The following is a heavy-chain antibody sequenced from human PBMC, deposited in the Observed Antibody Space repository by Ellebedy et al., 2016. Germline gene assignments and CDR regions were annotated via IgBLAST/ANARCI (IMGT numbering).Heavy chain of an antibody. V-gene: IGHV4-4*07. CDR1: GGSISSYY. J-gene: IGHJ6*03. D-gene: IGHD3-10*01. CDR2: IYTSGST. Sequence: SETLSLXCTVSGGSISSYYWSWIRQPAGKGLEWIGRIYTSGSTNYNPSLKRRVTMSVDTSKNQFSLKLSSVTAADTAVYYCARETDEPARGPSDAYYYYYMDVWGKGTTVTVSS. CDR3: ARETDEPARGPSDAYYYYYMDV.